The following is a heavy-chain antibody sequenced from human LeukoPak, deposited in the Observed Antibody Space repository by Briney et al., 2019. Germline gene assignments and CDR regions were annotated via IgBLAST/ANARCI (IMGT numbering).Heavy chain of an antibody. D-gene: IGHD6-19*01. CDR2: ISSSSSYI. CDR1: GFTFSSYS. CDR3: ARDQQWLVFDY. Sequence: GGSLRLSCAASGFTFSSYSMNWVRQAPGKGLEWVSSISSSSSYIYYADSVKGRSTISRDNAKNSLYLQMNSLRAEDTAVYYCARDQQWLVFDYWGQGTLVTVSS. V-gene: IGHV3-21*01. J-gene: IGHJ4*02.